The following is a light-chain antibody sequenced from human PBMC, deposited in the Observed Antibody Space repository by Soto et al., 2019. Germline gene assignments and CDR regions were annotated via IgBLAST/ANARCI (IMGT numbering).Light chain of an antibody. CDR1: QSVSSSY. J-gene: IGKJ1*01. V-gene: IGKV3-20*01. Sequence: EIVFTGGRGIMTLSPGERATLSCRASQSVSSSYLAWYQQKPGQAPRLLIYGASSRATGIPDRFSGSGSGTDFTLTISSLQSEDFAVYYCQQYNNWSRTFGQGTKV. CDR3: QQYNNWSRT. CDR2: GAS.